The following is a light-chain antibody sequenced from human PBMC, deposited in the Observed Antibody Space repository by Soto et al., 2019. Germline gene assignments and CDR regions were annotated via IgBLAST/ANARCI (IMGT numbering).Light chain of an antibody. J-gene: IGLJ2*01. CDR3: SSDTSTSAVL. CDR1: SSDVGSYNL. CDR2: EVS. Sequence: QSVLTQPASVSGSPGQSITISCTGTSSDVGSYNLVSWYQQHPGKAPKLMIYEVSNRPSGVSNRFSGSKSGNTASLTISGLQAEDEADYYCSSDTSTSAVLFGGGTKLTVL. V-gene: IGLV2-14*02.